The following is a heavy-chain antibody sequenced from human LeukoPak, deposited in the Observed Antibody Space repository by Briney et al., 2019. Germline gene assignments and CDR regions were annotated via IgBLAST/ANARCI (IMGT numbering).Heavy chain of an antibody. Sequence: PGGSLRLSCAASGFTFRNYNMNWVRQAPGKGLEWVSYITLSSSTIYYADSVKGRFTVSRDNSKNTLYLQMNSLRAEDTAVYYCARALSSRDAFDIWGQGTMVTVSS. D-gene: IGHD6-13*01. CDR1: GFTFRNYN. CDR3: ARALSSRDAFDI. J-gene: IGHJ3*02. V-gene: IGHV3-48*01. CDR2: ITLSSSTI.